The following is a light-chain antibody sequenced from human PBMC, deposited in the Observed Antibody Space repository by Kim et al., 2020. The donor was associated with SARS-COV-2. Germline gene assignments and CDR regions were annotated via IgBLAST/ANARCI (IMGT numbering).Light chain of an antibody. CDR3: QQYNNRYT. CDR2: GAS. V-gene: IGKV3-15*01. Sequence: EIVMTQSPATLSVSPVESATLSCRASRSVSIYLAWYQQKPGPSPSLLIYGASTRATGIPARFSGSGSGTEFTFTISSLQSEDFAVYYCQQYNNRYTFGQVTKMEI. CDR1: RSVSIY. J-gene: IGKJ2*01.